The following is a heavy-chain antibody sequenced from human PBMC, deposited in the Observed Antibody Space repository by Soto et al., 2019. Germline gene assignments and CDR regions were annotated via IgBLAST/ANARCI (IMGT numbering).Heavy chain of an antibody. CDR2: IYYSGST. Sequence: PSETLSLTCTVSGGSVSSGSYYWSWIRQPPGKGLEWIGYIYYSGSTNYNPSLKSRVTISVDTSKNQFSLKLSSVTAADTAVYYCARVWGSYRYTLEPRSDAFDIWGQGTMVTVSS. J-gene: IGHJ3*02. D-gene: IGHD3-16*02. V-gene: IGHV4-61*01. CDR1: GGSVSSGSYY. CDR3: ARVWGSYRYTLEPRSDAFDI.